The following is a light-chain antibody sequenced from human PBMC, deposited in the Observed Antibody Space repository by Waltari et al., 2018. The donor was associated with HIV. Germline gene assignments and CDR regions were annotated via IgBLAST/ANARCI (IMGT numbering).Light chain of an antibody. J-gene: IGKJ1*01. CDR3: QQYYSSPGT. CDR2: KES. V-gene: IGKV1-5*03. CDR1: QSIIVW. Sequence: DIQMTQSPSTLSASVGDRVTITCRASQSIIVWLAWYQQKPGKAPKLLIYKESSLESGVPSRFSGSGSGTEFTLTISSLQPDDFATYYCQQYYSSPGTFGQGTKVEIK.